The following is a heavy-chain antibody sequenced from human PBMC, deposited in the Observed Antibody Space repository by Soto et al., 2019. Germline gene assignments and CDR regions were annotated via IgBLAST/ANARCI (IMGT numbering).Heavy chain of an antibody. D-gene: IGHD2-2*01. Sequence: QVQLVESGGGLVKPGGSLRLSCAASGFTFSDYYMSWIRQAPGKGLEWVSYISSSGSTIYYADSVKGRFTISRDNAKNSLYLQTNSLRAEDTAVYYCARDSIVVVPAANPLGAEYFQHWGQGTLVTVSS. CDR3: ARDSIVVVPAANPLGAEYFQH. J-gene: IGHJ1*01. CDR2: ISSSGSTI. CDR1: GFTFSDYY. V-gene: IGHV3-11*01.